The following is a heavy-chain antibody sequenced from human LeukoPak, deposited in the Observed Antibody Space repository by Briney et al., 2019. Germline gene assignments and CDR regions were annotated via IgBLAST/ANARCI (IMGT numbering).Heavy chain of an antibody. CDR2: ISGDGGST. Sequence: PGGSLRLSCAASGFTFDDYAMHWVRQAPGKGLEWVSLISGDGGSTYYADSVKGRFTISRDNSKNSLYLQMNSMRTEDTALYYCAKDGDYGDYGTNDYWGQGTLVTVSS. J-gene: IGHJ4*02. CDR3: AKDGDYGDYGTNDY. V-gene: IGHV3-43*02. D-gene: IGHD4-17*01. CDR1: GFTFDDYA.